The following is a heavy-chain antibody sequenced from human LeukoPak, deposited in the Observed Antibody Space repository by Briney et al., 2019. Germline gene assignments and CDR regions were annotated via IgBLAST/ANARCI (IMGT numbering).Heavy chain of an antibody. V-gene: IGHV1-8*03. D-gene: IGHD5-18*01. CDR1: GYTFTSYD. CDR3: ASGPWIQLWFHAFDV. J-gene: IGHJ3*01. Sequence: ASVKVSCKASGYTFTSYDINWVRQATGQGLEWMGWMNPNSGNTGYAQKFQGRVTITRNTSISTAYMELSSLRSEDTAVYYCASGPWIQLWFHAFDVWGQGTMVTVSS. CDR2: MNPNSGNT.